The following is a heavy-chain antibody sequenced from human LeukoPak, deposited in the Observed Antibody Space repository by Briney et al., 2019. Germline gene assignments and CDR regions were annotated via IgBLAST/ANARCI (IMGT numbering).Heavy chain of an antibody. D-gene: IGHD3-16*02. CDR3: ARANLDDYVWGSYRYVDY. CDR1: GYTFTSYG. V-gene: IGHV1-18*01. CDR2: ISAYNGNT. J-gene: IGHJ4*02. Sequence: GASVKVSCKASGYTFTSYGISWVRQAPGQGLEWMGWISAYNGNTNYAQKLQGRVTMTTDTSTSTAYMELRSLRSDDTAVYYCARANLDDYVWGSYRYVDYWGQGTLVTVSS.